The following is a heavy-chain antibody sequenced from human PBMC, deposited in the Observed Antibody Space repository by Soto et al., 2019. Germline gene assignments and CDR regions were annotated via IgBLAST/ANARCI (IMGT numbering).Heavy chain of an antibody. Sequence: ASVKVSCKASGYTLTTYGISWVLQAPGQGLEWMGWISAYNGNTNYAQKVQGRVTMTTDTSTSTAYMELRSLRSDDTAVYYCARDYSSSWYRRFNPWGQGTLVTVSS. CDR1: GYTLTTYG. D-gene: IGHD6-13*01. CDR2: ISAYNGNT. CDR3: ARDYSSSWYRRFNP. J-gene: IGHJ5*02. V-gene: IGHV1-18*01.